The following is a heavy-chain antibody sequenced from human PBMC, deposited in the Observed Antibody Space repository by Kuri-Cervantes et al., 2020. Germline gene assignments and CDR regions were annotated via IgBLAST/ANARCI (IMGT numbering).Heavy chain of an antibody. Sequence: ASVKVSCKASGYTFTGYYMHWVRQAPGQGLEWMGWINPNSGGTNYARKFQGRVTMTRDTSISTAYMELSRLRSDDTAVYYCARDGVPAAMSLDYWGQGTLVTVSS. CDR3: ARDGVPAAMSLDY. D-gene: IGHD2-2*01. V-gene: IGHV1-2*02. J-gene: IGHJ4*02. CDR2: INPNSGGT. CDR1: GYTFTGYY.